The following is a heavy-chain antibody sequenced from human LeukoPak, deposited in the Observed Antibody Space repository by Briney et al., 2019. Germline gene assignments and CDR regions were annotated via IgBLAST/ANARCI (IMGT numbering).Heavy chain of an antibody. J-gene: IGHJ4*02. CDR1: GGTFSSYT. Sequence: ASVKVSCKASGGTFSSYTISWVRQAPGQGLEWMGRIIPILGIANYAQKFQGRVTITADKSTSTAYMELSSLRSEDTAVYYCARDLSGDRGDDYWGQGTLVTVSS. CDR2: IIPILGIA. D-gene: IGHD1-26*01. CDR3: ARDLSGDRGDDY. V-gene: IGHV1-69*04.